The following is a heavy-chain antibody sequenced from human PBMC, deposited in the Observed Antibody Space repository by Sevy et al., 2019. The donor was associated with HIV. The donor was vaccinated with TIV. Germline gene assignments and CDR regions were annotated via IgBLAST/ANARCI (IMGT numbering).Heavy chain of an antibody. Sequence: GGSLRLSCVVSGFTFNIYEMDWVRQAPGKGLEWVSYISSSGSMIYYAESVKGRFSISRDNVKNSLFLQMNNLRAEDTAIYYCARDGSRFGEYGIDHWGQGALVTVSS. V-gene: IGHV3-48*03. J-gene: IGHJ5*02. CDR2: ISSSGSMI. CDR3: ARDGSRFGEYGIDH. CDR1: GFTFNIYE. D-gene: IGHD3-10*01.